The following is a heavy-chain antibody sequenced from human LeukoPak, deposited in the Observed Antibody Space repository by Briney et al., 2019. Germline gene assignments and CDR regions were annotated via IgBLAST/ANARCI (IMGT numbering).Heavy chain of an antibody. CDR3: ARGGGYNWFDP. V-gene: IGHV4-34*01. Sequence: SETLSLTCAVYGGSFSGYYWSWIRQPPGKGLEWIGEIKHSGSTNYNPSLKSRVTISVDTSKNQFSLKLTSVTAADTAVYYCARGGGYNWFDPWGQGTLVTVSS. CDR2: IKHSGST. CDR1: GGSFSGYY. J-gene: IGHJ5*02.